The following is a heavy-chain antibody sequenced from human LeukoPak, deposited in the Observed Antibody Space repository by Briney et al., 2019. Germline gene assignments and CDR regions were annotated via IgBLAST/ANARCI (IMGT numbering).Heavy chain of an antibody. J-gene: IGHJ6*02. CDR3: ARDDSSGYYYQYYYYGMDV. CDR2: IYTSGSI. V-gene: IGHV4-4*07. D-gene: IGHD3-22*01. Sequence: PSETLSLTCTVSGGSISSYYWSWIRQPAGKGLEWIGRIYTSGSINYNPSLKSRVTMSVDTSKNQFSLKLSSVTAADTAVYYCARDDSSGYYYQYYYYGMDVWGQGTTVTVSS. CDR1: GGSISSYY.